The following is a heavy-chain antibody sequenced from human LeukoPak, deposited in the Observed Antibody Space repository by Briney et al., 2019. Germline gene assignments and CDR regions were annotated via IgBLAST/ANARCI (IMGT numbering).Heavy chain of an antibody. V-gene: IGHV4-59*01. CDR1: GASISSYY. CDR3: ARVRQDFWSGYLSNDAFDI. Sequence: PSETLSLTCTVSGASISSYYWSWLRQPPGKGLEWLAYIYYSGSTNYNPSLKSRVTISVDTSKNQFSLKLSSVTAADTTVYYCARVRQDFWSGYLSNDAFDIWGQGTMVTVSS. CDR2: IYYSGST. D-gene: IGHD3-3*01. J-gene: IGHJ3*02.